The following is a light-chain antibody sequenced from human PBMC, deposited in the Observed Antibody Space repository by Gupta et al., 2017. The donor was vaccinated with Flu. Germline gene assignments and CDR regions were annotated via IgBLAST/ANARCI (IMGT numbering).Light chain of an antibody. V-gene: IGKV3-20*01. J-gene: IGKJ2*03. CDR3: KKYANERQS. CDR2: IAS. Sequence: DIVLTQSPGTLSLSQGERATLSCRASQSINSNYLAWYQQKPGQAPRLPIFIASSRATGIPDRFSGSGSGTDFALTLSRMEPEGFALYECKKYANERQSFGQGTKVEIK. CDR1: QSINSNY.